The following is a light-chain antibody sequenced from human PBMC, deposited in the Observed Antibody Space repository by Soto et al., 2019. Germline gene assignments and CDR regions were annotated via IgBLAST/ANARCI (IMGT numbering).Light chain of an antibody. V-gene: IGKV1-27*01. CDR3: QNYDSFLIT. Sequence: DFQMTQSPSSLSASIGDRVTVTCRASQGISNYLAWYQQKPGKGPELLIYDASTLQSGVPSRFSGSGSVTDFTLTISILQPEDVATYYCQNYDSFLITFGPGTKVDIK. CDR1: QGISNY. J-gene: IGKJ3*01. CDR2: DAS.